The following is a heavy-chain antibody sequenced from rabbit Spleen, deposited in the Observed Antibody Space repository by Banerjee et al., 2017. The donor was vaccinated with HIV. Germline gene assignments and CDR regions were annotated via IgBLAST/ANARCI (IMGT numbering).Heavy chain of an antibody. CDR1: GFDFSSNA. Sequence: QEQLVESGGGLVKPGGSLKLSCKASGFDFSSNAMSWVRQAPGKGLEWIACINTATGKAVYANWAKGRFTISRTSSTTVTLQMTSLTAADTATYFCARDTSSSFSSYGMDLWGQGTLVTVS. V-gene: IGHV1S45*01. CDR3: ARDTSSSFSSYGMDL. J-gene: IGHJ6*01. D-gene: IGHD1-1*01. CDR2: INTATGKA.